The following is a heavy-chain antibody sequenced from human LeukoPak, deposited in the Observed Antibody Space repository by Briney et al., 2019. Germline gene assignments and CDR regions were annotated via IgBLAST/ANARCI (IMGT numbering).Heavy chain of an antibody. CDR3: AKQRDYYDSSGYYRGYYFDY. J-gene: IGHJ4*02. D-gene: IGHD3-22*01. V-gene: IGHV3-23*01. Sequence: GGSLRLSCADSGFTFSSYAMSWVRQAPGKGLEWVSSISGSSTRTYYADSVKGRFTVSRDNPKNTLYLQMNSLRAEDAAVYYCAKQRDYYDSSGYYRGYYFDYWGQGTLVTVSS. CDR2: ISGSSTRT. CDR1: GFTFSSYA.